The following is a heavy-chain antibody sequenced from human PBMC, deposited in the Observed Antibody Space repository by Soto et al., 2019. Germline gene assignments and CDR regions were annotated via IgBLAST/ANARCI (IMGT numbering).Heavy chain of an antibody. CDR3: ASASPYYDSDNDSVY. CDR1: GFTFSSYS. CDR2: ISSSSSYI. V-gene: IGHV3-21*01. J-gene: IGHJ4*02. D-gene: IGHD3-16*01. Sequence: EVQLVESGGGLVKPGGSLRLSCAASGFTFSSYSTNWVRQAPGKGLEWVSSISSSSSYIYYADSVKGRFTISRDNAKNSLYLQMNSLRAEDTAVYYCASASPYYDSDNDSVYWGQGTMVNVSS.